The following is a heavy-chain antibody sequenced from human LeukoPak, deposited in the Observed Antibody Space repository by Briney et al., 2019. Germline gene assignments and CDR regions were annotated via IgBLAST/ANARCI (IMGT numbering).Heavy chain of an antibody. CDR3: ARESLRIIDY. J-gene: IGHJ4*02. V-gene: IGHV3-30*03. D-gene: IGHD2/OR15-2a*01. Sequence: GGSLRLSCAASGFTFSSYGMHWVRQAPGKGLEWVAVISYDGSNKYYADSVKGRFTISRDNSKNTLYLQMNSLRAEDTAVYYCARESLRIIDYWGQGTLVTVSS. CDR1: GFTFSSYG. CDR2: ISYDGSNK.